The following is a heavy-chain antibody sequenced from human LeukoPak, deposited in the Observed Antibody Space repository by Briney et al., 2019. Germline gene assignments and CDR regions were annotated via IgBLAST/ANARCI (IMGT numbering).Heavy chain of an antibody. D-gene: IGHD6-13*01. Sequence: PSETLSLTCTVSGGSISSYYWSWIRQPAGKGLEWIGRIYISGSTNYNPSLKSRVTMSVDTSKNQFSLKLSSVTGADTAVYYCARDRPGIAAAGNWFDPWGQGTLVTVSS. CDR3: ARDRPGIAAAGNWFDP. CDR1: GGSISSYY. J-gene: IGHJ5*02. CDR2: IYISGST. V-gene: IGHV4-4*07.